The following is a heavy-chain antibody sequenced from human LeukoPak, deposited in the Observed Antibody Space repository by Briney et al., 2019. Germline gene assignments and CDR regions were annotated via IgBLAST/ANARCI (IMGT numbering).Heavy chain of an antibody. CDR1: GGTFSKNA. J-gene: IGHJ4*02. V-gene: IGHV1-69*05. D-gene: IGHD5-24*01. CDR3: ARERDGYNSSPFDY. CDR2: SIPVVGTA. Sequence: ASVKVSCKASGGTFSKNAISWVRQAPGQGLEWMGRSIPVVGTANYAQKFQARLTITTDLSTSTVYMELTRLRSDDTDVYYCARERDGYNSSPFDYWGLGTLLTVSS.